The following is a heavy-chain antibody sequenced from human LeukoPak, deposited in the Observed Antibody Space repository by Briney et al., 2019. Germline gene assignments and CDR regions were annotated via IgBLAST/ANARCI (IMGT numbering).Heavy chain of an antibody. V-gene: IGHV3-48*01. CDR1: GFTFSSYS. J-gene: IGHJ4*02. Sequence: PGGPLRLSCAASGFTFSSYSMNWVRQAPGKGLEWVSYISSSSSTIYYADSVKGRFTISRDNAKNSLYLQMNSLRAEDTAVYYCATDCSGGSCYPIFDYWGQGTLVTVSS. CDR2: ISSSSSTI. D-gene: IGHD2-15*01. CDR3: ATDCSGGSCYPIFDY.